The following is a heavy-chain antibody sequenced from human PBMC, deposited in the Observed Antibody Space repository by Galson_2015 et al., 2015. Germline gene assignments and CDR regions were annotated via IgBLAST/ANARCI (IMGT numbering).Heavy chain of an antibody. CDR2: VSSDGRST. CDR1: GFTFTDYW. Sequence: SLRLSCAASGFTFTDYWMHWVRQAPGKGLVWVSSVSSDGRSTTYADSVKGRFTISRDNARKTLYMQMNSLRAEDTAVYYCARGGRDPVPKITVIRGLIPKHYYYMDVWGKGATVTVSS. V-gene: IGHV3-74*03. J-gene: IGHJ6*03. CDR3: ARGGRDPVPKITVIRGLIPKHYYYMDV. D-gene: IGHD3-10*01.